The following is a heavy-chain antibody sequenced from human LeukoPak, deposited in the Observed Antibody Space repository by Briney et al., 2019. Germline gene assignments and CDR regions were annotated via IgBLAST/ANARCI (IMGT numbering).Heavy chain of an antibody. J-gene: IGHJ5*02. CDR2: IYPGDSDT. Sequence: GESLKISCKISGYSFTSHWIGWVRPMPGKGLEGMGIIYPGDSDTRYSPSCQGQVTISADTSISTAYLQWRSLKASDTAMYYCARLPYCGGDCYPNWFDPWGQGTLVTVSS. V-gene: IGHV5-51*01. D-gene: IGHD2-21*02. CDR1: GYSFTSHW. CDR3: ARLPYCGGDCYPNWFDP.